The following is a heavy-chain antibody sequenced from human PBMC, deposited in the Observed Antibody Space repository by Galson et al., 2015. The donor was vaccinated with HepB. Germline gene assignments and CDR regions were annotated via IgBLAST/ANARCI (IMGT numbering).Heavy chain of an antibody. J-gene: IGHJ4*02. Sequence: SLRLSCAASGFTFSSYGMHWVRQAPGKGLEWVAVIWYDGSNKYYADSVKGRFTISRDNSKNTLYLQMNSLRAEDTAVYYCARDFGYDSSGYPGDFDYWGQGTLVTVSS. D-gene: IGHD3-22*01. V-gene: IGHV3-33*01. CDR1: GFTFSSYG. CDR3: ARDFGYDSSGYPGDFDY. CDR2: IWYDGSNK.